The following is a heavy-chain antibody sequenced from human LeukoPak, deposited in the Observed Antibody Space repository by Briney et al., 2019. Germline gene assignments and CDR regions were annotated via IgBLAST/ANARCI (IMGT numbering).Heavy chain of an antibody. CDR3: ARGTSGWYWLDP. CDR2: ISVYSGET. Sequence: GASVKVSCKASGYTFDSYGITWVRQGPGQGLEWRGWISVYSGETDSAQNVKGRVTMTTDTSTTTAYLELRGLTSDDTAVYYCARGTSGWYWLDPWGQGTLVIVSA. D-gene: IGHD6-19*01. V-gene: IGHV1-18*01. CDR1: GYTFDSYG. J-gene: IGHJ5*02.